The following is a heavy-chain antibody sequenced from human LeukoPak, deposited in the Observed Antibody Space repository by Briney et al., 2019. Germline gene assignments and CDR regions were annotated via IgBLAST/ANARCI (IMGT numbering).Heavy chain of an antibody. D-gene: IGHD4-17*01. CDR3: ARGGYGDYAVWFDP. CDR2: IYYSGST. V-gene: IGHV4-31*11. J-gene: IGHJ5*02. Sequence: PSETLSLTCAVYGGSFSGYYWSWIRQHPGKGLEWIGYIYYSGSTYYNPSLKSRVTISVDTSKNQFSLKLSSVTAADTAVYYCARGGYGDYAVWFDPWGQGTLVTVSS. CDR1: GGSFSGYY.